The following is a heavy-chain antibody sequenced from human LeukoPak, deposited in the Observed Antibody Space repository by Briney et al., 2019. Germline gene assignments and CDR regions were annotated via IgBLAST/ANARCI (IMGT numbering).Heavy chain of an antibody. Sequence: GGSLRLSCAASEFTFSSYAMHWVRQAPGKGLEYVSAISSNGGSTYYANSVKGRFTISRDNSKNTLYLQMGSLRAEDMAVYYCAREWDTMVRGVIDYWGQGTLVTVSS. CDR2: ISSNGGST. D-gene: IGHD3-10*01. CDR1: EFTFSSYA. V-gene: IGHV3-64*01. CDR3: AREWDTMVRGVIDY. J-gene: IGHJ4*02.